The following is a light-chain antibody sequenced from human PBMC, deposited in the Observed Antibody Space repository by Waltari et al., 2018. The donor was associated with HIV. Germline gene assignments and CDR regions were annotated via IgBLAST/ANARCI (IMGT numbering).Light chain of an antibody. CDR1: ALPNQY. Sequence: SYELPPPPSLSVSPGPTARITCSADALPNQYAFRYQQKPGQTPVVLIYKDHEMPSGIPERFSGSSSGTAVTLTISGVQAEDEADYYCQSADSSSTYVVFGGGTKLTVL. V-gene: IGLV3-25*03. J-gene: IGLJ2*01. CDR2: KDH. CDR3: QSADSSSTYVV.